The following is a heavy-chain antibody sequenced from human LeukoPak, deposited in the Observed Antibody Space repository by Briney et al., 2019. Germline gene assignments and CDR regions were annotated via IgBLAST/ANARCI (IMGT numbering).Heavy chain of an antibody. J-gene: IGHJ4*02. CDR2: ISYDATDK. CDR3: ARASSSYFYYFDY. CDR1: GFTLSSYG. Sequence: PGRSLRLSCAASGFTLSSYGMHWVRQAPGKGLEWVAVISYDATDKYYADSVKGRFTLSRDNSKNTLYLQTNTLRAEDTAVYYCARASSSYFYYFDYWGQGTLVTVSS. V-gene: IGHV3-30*03. D-gene: IGHD6-13*01.